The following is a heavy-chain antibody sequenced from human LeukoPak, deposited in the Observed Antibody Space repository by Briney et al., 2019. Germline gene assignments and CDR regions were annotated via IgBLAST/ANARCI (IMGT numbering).Heavy chain of an antibody. CDR1: GFTFSNYA. CDR2: ISANGAST. Sequence: GRSLRLSCAASGFTFSNYAMTWVRQAPGKGLEWVSAISANGASTFYADSVKGRFTISRDNSKNTHYLQMNSLRVEDTAVYYCAKLLTYFDILTGPDYWGQGTLVTVSS. D-gene: IGHD3-9*01. CDR3: AKLLTYFDILTGPDY. V-gene: IGHV3-23*01. J-gene: IGHJ4*02.